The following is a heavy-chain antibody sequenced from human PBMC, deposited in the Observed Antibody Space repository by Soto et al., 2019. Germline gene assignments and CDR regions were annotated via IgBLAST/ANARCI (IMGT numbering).Heavy chain of an antibody. V-gene: IGHV1-3*01. CDR2: INAGNGNT. Sequence: QVQLVQSGAEVKKPGASVKVSCKASGYTFTSYAMHWVRQAPGQRLEWMGWINAGNGNTKYSQKFQGRVTITRDTSASTAYTELSSLRSEDTAVYYCASSPGYSGSYYSDYWGQGTLVTVSS. D-gene: IGHD1-26*01. CDR1: GYTFTSYA. J-gene: IGHJ4*02. CDR3: ASSPGYSGSYYSDY.